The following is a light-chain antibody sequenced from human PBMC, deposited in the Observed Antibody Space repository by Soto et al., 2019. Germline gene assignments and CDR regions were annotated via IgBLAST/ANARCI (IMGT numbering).Light chain of an antibody. CDR1: SSDVGSYNL. V-gene: IGLV2-23*01. J-gene: IGLJ2*01. Sequence: QSALTQPASVSGSPGQSITISCTGTSSDVGSYNLVSWYQQHPGKAPKLLIYEGSKRPSGVSNRFSGSKSGSMASLTVSGLQAEDEADYYCSSYAGDTTSDVVFGGGTKVTVL. CDR2: EGS. CDR3: SSYAGDTTSDVV.